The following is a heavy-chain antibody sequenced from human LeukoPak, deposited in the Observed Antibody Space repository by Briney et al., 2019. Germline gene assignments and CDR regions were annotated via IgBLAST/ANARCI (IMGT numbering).Heavy chain of an antibody. Sequence: SVKVSCKASGGTFSSYAIRWVRQAPGQGLEWMGGIIPIFGTANYAQKFQGRVTITADESTSTAYMELSSLRSEDTAVYYCARAPLLAAAGTRGFDYWGQGTLVTVSS. D-gene: IGHD6-13*01. J-gene: IGHJ4*02. V-gene: IGHV1-69*01. CDR2: IIPIFGTA. CDR3: ARAPLLAAAGTRGFDY. CDR1: GGTFSSYA.